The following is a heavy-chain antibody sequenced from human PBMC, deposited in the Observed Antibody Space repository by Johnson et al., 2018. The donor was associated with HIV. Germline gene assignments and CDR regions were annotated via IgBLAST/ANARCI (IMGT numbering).Heavy chain of an antibody. CDR3: TTCSRSGAFDI. Sequence: VQLVESGGGLVKPGGSLRLSCAASGFTFSNAWMSWVRQAPGKGLEWVGRSTSKTVGGTKASAALVKGRFTISRDDSKNTLYLQMNSLKTEDTAVYYCTTCSRSGAFDIWGQGTMVTVSS. CDR2: STSKTVGGTK. CDR1: GFTFSNAW. J-gene: IGHJ3*02. V-gene: IGHV3-15*01. D-gene: IGHD6-13*01.